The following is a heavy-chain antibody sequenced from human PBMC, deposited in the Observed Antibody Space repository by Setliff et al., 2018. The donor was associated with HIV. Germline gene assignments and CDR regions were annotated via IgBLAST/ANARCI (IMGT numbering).Heavy chain of an antibody. CDR3: ARDDVGYCSGGSCYHLFDTFDI. V-gene: IGHV1-3*01. CDR1: GYTFTGYA. CDR2: INAGNGNT. J-gene: IGHJ3*02. D-gene: IGHD2-15*01. Sequence: ASVKVSCKASGYTFTGYAMHWVRQAPGQRLEWMGWINAGNGNTIYSQKFQGRVTMTTDTSTSTAYMELRSLRSDDTAVYYCARDDVGYCSGGSCYHLFDTFDIWGQGTVVTVSS.